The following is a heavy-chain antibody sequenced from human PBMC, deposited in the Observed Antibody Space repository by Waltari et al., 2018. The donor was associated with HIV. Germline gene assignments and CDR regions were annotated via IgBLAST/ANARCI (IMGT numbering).Heavy chain of an antibody. Sequence: EVQLVETGGDLNQPGGSLRLSCAASGFTVSPHYLGWVRQAPGKGLEWVSFLYSGGTPYYADSVKGRFTISRDSSENTVDLQMNSLRAEDTAVYYCTRGPPSGYWYFDLWGRGTLVTVSS. J-gene: IGHJ2*01. D-gene: IGHD3-10*01. CDR3: TRGPPSGYWYFDL. V-gene: IGHV3-53*02. CDR2: LYSGGTP. CDR1: GFTVSPHY.